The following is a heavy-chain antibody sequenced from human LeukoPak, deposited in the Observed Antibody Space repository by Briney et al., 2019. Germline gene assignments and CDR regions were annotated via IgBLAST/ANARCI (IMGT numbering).Heavy chain of an antibody. CDR1: GFTFSSYG. V-gene: IGHV3-33*01. J-gene: IGHJ1*01. CDR2: IWYDGSNK. D-gene: IGHD3-22*01. Sequence: GRSLRLSCAASGFTFSSYGMHWVRQAPGKGLEWVAVIWYDGSNKYYADSVKGRFTISRDNAKNSLYLQMNSLRAEDTAVYYCAREGDGSGYYSLYFQKWGQGTLVTVSS. CDR3: AREGDGSGYYSLYFQK.